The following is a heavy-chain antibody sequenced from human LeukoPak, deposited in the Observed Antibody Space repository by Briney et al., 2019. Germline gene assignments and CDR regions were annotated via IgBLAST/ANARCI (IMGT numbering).Heavy chain of an antibody. D-gene: IGHD1-26*01. CDR1: GDSISSYY. V-gene: IGHV4-4*07. Sequence: KSSETLSLTCTVSGDSISSYYWSWIRQPAGKGREWIGRIYTSGSTNYIPSLKSRVTISVDKSKNQFSLKLSSVTAADTAVYYCARDLGASAFDIWGQGTMVTVSS. CDR3: ARDLGASAFDI. CDR2: IYTSGST. J-gene: IGHJ3*02.